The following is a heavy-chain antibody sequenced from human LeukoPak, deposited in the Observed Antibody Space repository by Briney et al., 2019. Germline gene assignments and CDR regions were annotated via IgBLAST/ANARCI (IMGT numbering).Heavy chain of an antibody. CDR3: AREEYSSDWYGHDS. CDR1: GGSFSGYH. Sequence: SETLSLTCAVSGGSFSGYHWSWIRQPPGEGLEWIGEINHSGTTNYNPSLKSRVTLSVDTSKNQFSLRLTSVTAADTAFYYCAREEYSSDWYGHDSWGQGTLVTVSS. D-gene: IGHD6-13*01. V-gene: IGHV4-34*01. J-gene: IGHJ4*02. CDR2: INHSGTT.